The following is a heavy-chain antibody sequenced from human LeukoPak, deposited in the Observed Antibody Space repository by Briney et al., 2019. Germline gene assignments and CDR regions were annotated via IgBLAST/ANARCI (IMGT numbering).Heavy chain of an antibody. V-gene: IGHV4-39*01. CDR2: IYYSGST. D-gene: IGHD6-13*01. J-gene: IGHJ5*02. CDR3: ARLLKGQQLVFDP. Sequence: SETLSPTCTVSGGSIGSSSYYWGWIRQPPGKGLEWSGSIYYSGSTYYNPSLKSRVTISVDTSKNQFSLKLSSVTAADTAVYYCARLLKGQQLVFDPWGQGTLVTVSS. CDR1: GGSIGSSSYY.